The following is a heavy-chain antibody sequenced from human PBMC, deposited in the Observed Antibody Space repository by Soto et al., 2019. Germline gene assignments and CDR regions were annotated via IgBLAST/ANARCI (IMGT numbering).Heavy chain of an antibody. D-gene: IGHD3-10*01. CDR1: GGSISSGDYY. J-gene: IGHJ5*02. CDR2: IYYSGST. Sequence: SETLSLTCTVSGGSISSGDYYWSCMRQPPGKGLEWIGYIYYSGSTYYNPSLKSRVTISVDTSKNQFSLKLSSVTAADTAVYYCARDLFLNDGSGINWFDPWGQGTLVTVSS. V-gene: IGHV4-30-4*01. CDR3: ARDLFLNDGSGINWFDP.